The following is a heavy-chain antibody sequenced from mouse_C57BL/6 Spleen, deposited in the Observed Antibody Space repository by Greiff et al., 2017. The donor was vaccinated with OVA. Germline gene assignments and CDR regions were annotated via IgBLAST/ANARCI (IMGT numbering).Heavy chain of an antibody. CDR3: ARIYYDNSGYFDY. CDR1: GYTFTSYW. V-gene: IGHV1-69*01. D-gene: IGHD2-1*01. Sequence: QVQLQQPGAELVMPGASVKLSCKASGYTFTSYWMHWVKQTPGQGLEWIGEIDPSDSYNNYNQKFKGKSTLTVDKSSSTAYMQLSRLTSEDSAVYYGARIYYDNSGYFDYWGQGTTLTVSS. CDR2: IDPSDSYN. J-gene: IGHJ2*01.